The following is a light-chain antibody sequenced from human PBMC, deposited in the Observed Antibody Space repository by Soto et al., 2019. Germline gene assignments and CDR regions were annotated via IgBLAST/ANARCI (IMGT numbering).Light chain of an antibody. CDR1: SSNIGSNY. J-gene: IGLJ1*01. CDR3: AAWDDSLSGLYV. Sequence: QSALTQPPSASGTPGQRVTISCSGSSSNIGSNYVYWYQQLPGTAPKLLIYRNNQRPSGVPDRFSGSKSGTSASLAISGLRSEDEADYYCAAWDDSLSGLYVFGTGTKVTV. CDR2: RNN. V-gene: IGLV1-47*01.